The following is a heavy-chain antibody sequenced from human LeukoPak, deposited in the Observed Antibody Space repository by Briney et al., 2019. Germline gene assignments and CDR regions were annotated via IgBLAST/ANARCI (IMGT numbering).Heavy chain of an antibody. D-gene: IGHD6-19*01. CDR3: AKGIYSSGWSYIDY. CDR1: GFTFSNSA. J-gene: IGHJ4*01. Sequence: GGSLRLSCAASGFTFSNSAMSWVRQAPGKGLGWVSTLSGSGITTYYADSVKGRFTISRDNSKNTLYLQMNSLRAEDTAVYYCAKGIYSSGWSYIDYWGHGTLVTVSS. V-gene: IGHV3-23*01. CDR2: LSGSGITT.